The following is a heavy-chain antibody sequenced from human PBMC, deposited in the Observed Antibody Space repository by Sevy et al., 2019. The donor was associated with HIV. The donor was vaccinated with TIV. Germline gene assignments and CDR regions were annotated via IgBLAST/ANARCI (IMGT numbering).Heavy chain of an antibody. D-gene: IGHD6-13*01. CDR2: ISGSGGST. CDR3: AKDIIAAAGTGVGWFDP. CDR1: GFTFSSYA. V-gene: IGHV3-23*01. J-gene: IGHJ5*02. Sequence: GGSLRLSCAASGFTFSSYAMSWVRQAPGKGLEWVSAISGSGGSTYYTDSVKGRFTISRDNSKNTLYLQMNSLRAEDTAVYYCAKDIIAAAGTGVGWFDPWGQGTLVTVSS.